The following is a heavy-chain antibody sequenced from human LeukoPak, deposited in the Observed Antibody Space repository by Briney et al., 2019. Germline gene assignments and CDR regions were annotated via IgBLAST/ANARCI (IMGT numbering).Heavy chain of an antibody. J-gene: IGHJ3*02. CDR1: GYTFTSYG. D-gene: IGHD6-13*01. Sequence: GASVKVSCKASGYTFTSYGISSVRQAPGQGLEWMGWISAYNGNTNYAQKLQGRVTMTTDTSTSTVYMELRSLRSEDTAVYYCARARVGQLAAFDIWGQGTMVTVSS. V-gene: IGHV1-18*01. CDR3: ARARVGQLAAFDI. CDR2: ISAYNGNT.